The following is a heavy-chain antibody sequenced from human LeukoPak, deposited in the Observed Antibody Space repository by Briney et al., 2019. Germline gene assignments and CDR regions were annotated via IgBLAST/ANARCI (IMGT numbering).Heavy chain of an antibody. J-gene: IGHJ4*02. CDR2: IKSKTDGGTT. V-gene: IGHV3-15*01. CDR3: TTLLPAAIAYFDY. Sequence: GGSLRLSCAASGFTFSNAWMSWVRQAPGKGLEWVGRIKSKTDGGTTDYAAPVKGRFTISRDDSKNTLYLQMNSLETEDTAVYYCTTLLPAAIAYFDYWGQGTLVTVSS. CDR1: GFTFSNAW. D-gene: IGHD2-2*02.